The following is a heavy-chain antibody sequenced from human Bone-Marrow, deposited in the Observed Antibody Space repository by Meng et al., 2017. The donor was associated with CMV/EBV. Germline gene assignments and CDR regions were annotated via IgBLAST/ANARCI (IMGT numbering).Heavy chain of an antibody. CDR2: ISSSSSYI. V-gene: IGHV3-21*01. J-gene: IGHJ4*02. D-gene: IGHD2-2*01. Sequence: SCAASVFTFSSYSMNWVRQAPGKGLEWVSSISSSSSYIYYADSVKGRFTISRDNAKNSLYLQMNSLRAEDTAVYYCAGGLIPAPRYWGQGTLVTVSS. CDR1: VFTFSSYS. CDR3: AGGLIPAPRY.